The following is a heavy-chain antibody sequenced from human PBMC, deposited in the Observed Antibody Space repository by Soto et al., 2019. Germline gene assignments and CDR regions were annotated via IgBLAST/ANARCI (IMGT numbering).Heavy chain of an antibody. D-gene: IGHD2-8*01. CDR2: INRDGSRT. J-gene: IGHJ4*02. CDR1: GFISSSYW. Sequence: EVQLVESGGNVLQPGGSLRLSCAASGFISSSYWMHWVRQAPGKGLVWVSRINRDGSRTDYADSVKGRFAVSRDNAKNTVLRQMNSLRADDTAVYYCARGVNGYYYVDYWGQGTLVTVSA. CDR3: ARGVNGYYYVDY. V-gene: IGHV3-74*01.